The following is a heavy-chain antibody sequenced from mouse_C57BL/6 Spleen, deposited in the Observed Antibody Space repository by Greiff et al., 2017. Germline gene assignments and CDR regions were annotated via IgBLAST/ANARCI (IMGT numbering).Heavy chain of an antibody. CDR1: GYAFSSSW. V-gene: IGHV1-82*01. CDR2: IYPGDGDT. D-gene: IGHD2-4*01. CDR3: ARIYYDYDGGGY. Sequence: QVQLQQSGPELVKPGASVKISCKASGYAFSSSWMNWVKQRPGKGLEWIGRIYPGDGDTNYNGKFKGKATLTADKSSSTAYMQLSSLTSEDSAVYFCARIYYDYDGGGYWGQGTTLTVSS. J-gene: IGHJ2*01.